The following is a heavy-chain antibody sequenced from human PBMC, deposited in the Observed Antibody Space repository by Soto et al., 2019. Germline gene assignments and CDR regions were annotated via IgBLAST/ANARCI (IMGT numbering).Heavy chain of an antibody. V-gene: IGHV4-61*01. D-gene: IGHD6-19*01. J-gene: IGHJ6*02. CDR3: AVADTSYGMDV. CDR2: IYYSGST. Sequence: SETLSLTCTVSGGSVSRDIYYWNWTRQPPGKGLDWIGNIYYSGSTKYNPSLKSRVTISVDTSKNHFSLSLSSVTAADTAVYYCAVADTSYGMDVWGQGTTVTVSS. CDR1: GGSVSRDIYY.